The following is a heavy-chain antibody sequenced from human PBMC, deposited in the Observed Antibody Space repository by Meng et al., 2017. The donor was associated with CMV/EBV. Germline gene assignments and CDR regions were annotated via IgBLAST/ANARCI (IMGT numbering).Heavy chain of an antibody. CDR2: ISSSSSYI. J-gene: IGHJ2*01. CDR3: ARFPYYDYVWGSYRYWYFDL. Sequence: EVQLVESGGGLVKPGGSLILCGAASGFSFSSYSMNWVRQAPGKGLEWVSSISSSSSYIYYADSVKGRFTISRDNAKNSLYLQMNSLRAEDTAVYYCARFPYYDYVWGSYRYWYFDLWGRGTLVTVSS. V-gene: IGHV3-21*01. CDR1: GFSFSSYS. D-gene: IGHD3-16*02.